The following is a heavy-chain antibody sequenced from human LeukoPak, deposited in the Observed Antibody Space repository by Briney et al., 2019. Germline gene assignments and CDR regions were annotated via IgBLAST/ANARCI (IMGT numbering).Heavy chain of an antibody. V-gene: IGHV4-30-2*01. J-gene: IGHJ5*02. Sequence: NPSETLSLTCAVSSGSISSGGYSWSWIRQPPGKGLEWIGYIYHSGSTYYNPSLKSRVTISVDRSKNQFSLKLSSVTAADTAVYYCARGQEGWFDPWGQGTLVTVSS. CDR3: ARGQEGWFDP. CDR2: IYHSGST. CDR1: SGSISSGGYS.